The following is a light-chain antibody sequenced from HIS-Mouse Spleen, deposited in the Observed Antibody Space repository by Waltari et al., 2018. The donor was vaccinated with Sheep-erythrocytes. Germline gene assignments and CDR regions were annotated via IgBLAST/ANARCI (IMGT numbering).Light chain of an antibody. J-gene: IGLJ1*01. CDR3: CSYAGSYNHV. Sequence: QSALTQPRSVSGSPGQSVTISCTGTSSDAGGDNYASWYQQHPGKAPKLMIYDVSKRPSGVPDRFSGSKSGNTASLTISGLQAEDEADYYCCSYAGSYNHVFATGTKVTVL. V-gene: IGLV2-11*01. CDR1: SSDAGGDNY. CDR2: DVS.